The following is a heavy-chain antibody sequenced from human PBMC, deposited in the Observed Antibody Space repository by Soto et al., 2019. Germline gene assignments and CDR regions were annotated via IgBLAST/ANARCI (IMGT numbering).Heavy chain of an antibody. CDR3: ARVVPGADAWFGP. CDR2: ISLYSDGA. D-gene: IGHD2-2*01. J-gene: IGHJ5*02. Sequence: QVQLVQSGGEVKRPGASVKVSCKTSGYTFSNYGITWVRQAPGQPLEWLGWISLYSDGANYAQKFQGRVSMTTDTSTTTAYMELRSLRSDDMAVYYCARVVPGADAWFGPWGQGTLVTVS. CDR1: GYTFSNYG. V-gene: IGHV1-18*03.